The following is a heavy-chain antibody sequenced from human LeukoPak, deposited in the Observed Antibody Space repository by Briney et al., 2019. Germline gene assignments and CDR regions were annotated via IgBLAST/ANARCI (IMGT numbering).Heavy chain of an antibody. CDR2: ISNGGHHI. J-gene: IGHJ6*02. V-gene: IGHV3-11*01. CDR1: GFSFSDFY. D-gene: IGHD3-10*01. CDR3: ARGSSSYYGLDV. Sequence: GGSLRLSCAASGFSFSDFYMNWIRQAPGKGLEWVSHISNGGHHIYYADSVKGRFTISRDNVKKSLYLQMNSLRVEDTAVYYCARGSSSYYGLDVWGQGTTVTVSS.